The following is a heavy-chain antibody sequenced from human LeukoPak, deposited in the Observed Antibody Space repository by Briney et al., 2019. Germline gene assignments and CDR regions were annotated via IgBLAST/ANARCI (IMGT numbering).Heavy chain of an antibody. CDR1: GYSFTSYW. V-gene: IGHV5-51*01. D-gene: IGHD1-26*01. Sequence: GESLKISCKGSGYSFTSYWIGWVRQMPGKGLEWMGIIYPADSDIRYSPAFQGQVTISADKFITTAYLQWSSLKASDTAIYYCAKQNRIVGATGAFDIWGQGTMVTVSS. CDR2: IYPADSDI. J-gene: IGHJ3*02. CDR3: AKQNRIVGATGAFDI.